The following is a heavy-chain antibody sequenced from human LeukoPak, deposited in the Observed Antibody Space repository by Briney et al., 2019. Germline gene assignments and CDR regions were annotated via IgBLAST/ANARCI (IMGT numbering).Heavy chain of an antibody. CDR1: GGSISYYY. Sequence: SETLSLTCTVSGGSISYYYWSWIRQPPGKGLEWIGHIYHSGSTNYNPSFKSRVTISVDTSKNQFSLKLSSVTAADTAVYYCARADREFLSNGGCDYWGQGTLVTVSS. CDR3: ARADREFLSNGGCDY. D-gene: IGHD3-10*01. V-gene: IGHV4-59*12. CDR2: IYHSGST. J-gene: IGHJ4*02.